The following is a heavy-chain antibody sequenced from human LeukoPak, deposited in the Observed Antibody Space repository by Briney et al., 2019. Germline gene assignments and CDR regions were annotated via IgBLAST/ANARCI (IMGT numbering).Heavy chain of an antibody. J-gene: IGHJ4*02. CDR1: GGSFSGYY. CDR2: INHSGST. Sequence: SETLSLTCAVYGGSFSGYYWSWIRQPPGKGLEWIGEINHSGSTNYNPSLKSRVTISVDTSKNQFSLKLSSVTAADTAVYYCARETKYSYGIYYFDYWGQGTLVTVSS. V-gene: IGHV4-34*01. D-gene: IGHD5-18*01. CDR3: ARETKYSYGIYYFDY.